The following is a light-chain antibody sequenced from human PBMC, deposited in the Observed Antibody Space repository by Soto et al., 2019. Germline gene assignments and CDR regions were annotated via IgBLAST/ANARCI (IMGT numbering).Light chain of an antibody. Sequence: DIQMTQSPSTLSASAGDRVTITCRASQNIDMYLAWYQQKPGQAPSLLIYRASSLQSGVPSRFSGSGSGTEFTLTISSMQTDDFETYYCQQSITYPWTFGQGTKVDIK. V-gene: IGKV1-5*03. CDR2: RAS. J-gene: IGKJ1*01. CDR3: QQSITYPWT. CDR1: QNIDMY.